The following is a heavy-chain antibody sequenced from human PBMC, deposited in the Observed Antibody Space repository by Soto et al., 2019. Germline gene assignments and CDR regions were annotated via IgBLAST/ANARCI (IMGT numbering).Heavy chain of an antibody. J-gene: IGHJ5*02. CDR2: IIPIFGTA. V-gene: IGHV1-69*13. CDR1: GGTFSSYA. D-gene: IGHD2-15*01. Sequence: WASVKVSCKASGGTFSSYAISWVRQAPGQGLEWMGGIIPIFGTANYAQKFQGRVTNTADESTSTAYMELSSLRSEDTAVYYCARGGGALMTYWFDPWGQGTLVTVSS. CDR3: ARGGGALMTYWFDP.